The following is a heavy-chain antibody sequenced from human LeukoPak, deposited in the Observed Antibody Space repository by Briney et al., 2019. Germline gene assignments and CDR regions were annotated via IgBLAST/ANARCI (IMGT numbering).Heavy chain of an antibody. CDR3: TTGTWIQLWIPDY. CDR1: GFTFSKAC. Sequence: GGSLRLSCAASGFTFSKACMSWVRQAPGKGLEWVGHIKSKTDGGTTDFAAPVKGRFSISRDDSKNTLFLQMNSLKAEDTAVYYCTTGTWIQLWIPDYWGQGTLVTVSS. D-gene: IGHD5-18*01. CDR2: IKSKTDGGTT. V-gene: IGHV3-15*01. J-gene: IGHJ4*02.